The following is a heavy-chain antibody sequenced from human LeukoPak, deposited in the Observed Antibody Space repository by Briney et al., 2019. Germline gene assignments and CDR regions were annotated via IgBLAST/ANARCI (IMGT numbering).Heavy chain of an antibody. J-gene: IGHJ5*02. CDR2: IIPVLDIV. V-gene: IGHV1-69*04. D-gene: IGHD5-24*01. CDR3: ASDGHCRDDACSQVWYLDP. CDR1: GGTFSFYA. Sequence: SVKVSCKASGGTFSFYAMNWVRQAPGQGLEWVGRIIPVLDIVTYAQRFQGRVTITADKSTNTADMELSGLTSEDTAVYYCASDGHCRDDACSQVWYLDPWGQGTRVTVSS.